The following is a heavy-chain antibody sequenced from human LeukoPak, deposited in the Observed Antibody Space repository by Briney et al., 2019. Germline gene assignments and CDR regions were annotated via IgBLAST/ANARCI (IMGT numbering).Heavy chain of an antibody. V-gene: IGHV4-31*03. Sequence: SETLSLTCTVSGGSISSGGYYWSWIRQHPGKGLEWIGYIYYSGSTYYNPSLKSRVTISVDTSKNQFSLKLSSVTAADTAVYYCARSLRITMIVVVRTNWFDPWGQGTLVTVSS. CDR1: GGSISSGGYY. CDR2: IYYSGST. CDR3: ARSLRITMIVVVRTNWFDP. J-gene: IGHJ5*02. D-gene: IGHD3-22*01.